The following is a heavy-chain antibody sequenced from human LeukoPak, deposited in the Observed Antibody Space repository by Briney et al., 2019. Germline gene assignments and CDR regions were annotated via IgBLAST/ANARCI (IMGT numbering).Heavy chain of an antibody. CDR1: GFTFSSYS. CDR3: ASPNGSGWGGIDY. J-gene: IGHJ4*02. V-gene: IGHV3-21*01. Sequence: GGSLRLSWAASGFTFSSYSMKWVRQAPGEGLGWDSSISSSSSYIFYADSVKGRFTISRDNAKNSLYLQMNSLRAQDTAVYYCASPNGSGWGGIDYWGQGTLVTVSS. D-gene: IGHD3-10*01. CDR2: ISSSSSYI.